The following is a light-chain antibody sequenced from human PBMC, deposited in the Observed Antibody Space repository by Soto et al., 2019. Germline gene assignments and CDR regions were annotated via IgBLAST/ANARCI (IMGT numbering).Light chain of an antibody. Sequence: EIVLTQSPGTLSLSPGDRATLSCRASETVTGKYLAWYQQKAGQAPRLLIFAASNRATGIPDRFSGSGSGTDFTLTISRLEPEDFAVYFCQQYVTAPRTFGQGTKVDIK. J-gene: IGKJ1*01. V-gene: IGKV3-20*01. CDR2: AAS. CDR1: ETVTGKY. CDR3: QQYVTAPRT.